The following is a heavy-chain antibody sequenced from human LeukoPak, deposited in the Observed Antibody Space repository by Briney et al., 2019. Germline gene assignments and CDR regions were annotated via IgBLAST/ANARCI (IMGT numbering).Heavy chain of an antibody. CDR2: INAGNGNT. Sequence: ASVKVSCKASGYTFINYAVHWVRRAPGQRLEWIGWINAGNGNTKYSQKFQGRVTITRDTSASTAYMELSSLRSEDTAEYYCARTSPGLYYYGMDVWGQGTTVTVSS. CDR1: GYTFINYA. V-gene: IGHV1-3*01. J-gene: IGHJ6*02. CDR3: ARTSPGLYYYGMDV.